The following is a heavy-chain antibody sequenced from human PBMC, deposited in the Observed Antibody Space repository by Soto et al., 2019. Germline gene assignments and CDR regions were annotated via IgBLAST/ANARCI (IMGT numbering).Heavy chain of an antibody. J-gene: IGHJ5*02. CDR1: GGTFSSYA. V-gene: IGHV1-69*01. CDR2: IIPIFGTA. CDR3: ATIVVVPAAMSWFDP. D-gene: IGHD2-2*01. Sequence: QVQLVQSGAEVKKPGSSVKVSCKASGGTFSSYAISWVRQAPGQGLEWMGGIIPIFGTANYAQKFQGRDTITADESTSRAYMELSSLRSEDTAVYYCATIVVVPAAMSWFDPWGQGTLVTVSS.